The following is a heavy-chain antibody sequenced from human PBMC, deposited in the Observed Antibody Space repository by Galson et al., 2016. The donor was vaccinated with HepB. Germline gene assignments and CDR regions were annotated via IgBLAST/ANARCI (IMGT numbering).Heavy chain of an antibody. Sequence: SLRLSCATSGFLFTSYALSWVGQAPGKGLEWVSVISGSGRNTYYADSVKGRFTISRDNSKNTLYLQMNSLRVEDTAVYYCAKDRSPNHDFWSGYTFDPWGQGTLVTVSS. V-gene: IGHV3-23*01. CDR2: ISGSGRNT. J-gene: IGHJ5*02. CDR1: GFLFTSYA. CDR3: AKDRSPNHDFWSGYTFDP. D-gene: IGHD3-3*01.